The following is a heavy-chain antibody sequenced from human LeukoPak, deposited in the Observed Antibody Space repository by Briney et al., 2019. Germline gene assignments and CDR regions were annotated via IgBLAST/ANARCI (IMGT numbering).Heavy chain of an antibody. Sequence: ASVKVSCKSSGYTFTGYYMHWVRQAPGQGLEWMGWINPNSGGTNYAQKFQGWVTMTRDTSISTAYMELSRLRSDDTAVYYCAREGPWGAGGYDLYYYGMDVWGQGTTVTVSS. CDR2: INPNSGGT. CDR3: AREGPWGAGGYDLYYYGMDV. CDR1: GYTFTGYY. J-gene: IGHJ6*02. V-gene: IGHV1-2*04. D-gene: IGHD5-12*01.